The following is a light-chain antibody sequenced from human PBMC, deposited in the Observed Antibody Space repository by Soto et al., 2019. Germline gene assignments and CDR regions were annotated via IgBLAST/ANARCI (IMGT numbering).Light chain of an antibody. Sequence: ELVLTQSPGTLSLSPGARATLSCRTSQSVRSSHLAWCQQKPGQAPRLLIYGASNRATGIPARFSGTGSGTDFTITISSLEPEDGAVYDGQQRSNWPWSFGQGTKVDIK. V-gene: IGKV3D-20*02. J-gene: IGKJ1*01. CDR1: QSVRSSH. CDR2: GAS. CDR3: QQRSNWPWS.